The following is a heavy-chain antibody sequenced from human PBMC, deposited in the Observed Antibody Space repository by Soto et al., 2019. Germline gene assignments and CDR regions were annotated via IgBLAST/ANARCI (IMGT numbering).Heavy chain of an antibody. CDR2: IYYSGST. CDR3: ARDLFKAYSSSPFDY. V-gene: IGHV4-39*07. CDR1: GGPISSSSYY. D-gene: IGHD6-6*01. Sequence: SETLSLTCTVSGGPISSSSYYWGWIRQPPGKGLEWIGSIYYSGSTYYNPSLKSRVTISVDTSKNQFSLKLSSVTAADTAVYYCARDLFKAYSSSPFDYWGQGTLVTVSS. J-gene: IGHJ4*02.